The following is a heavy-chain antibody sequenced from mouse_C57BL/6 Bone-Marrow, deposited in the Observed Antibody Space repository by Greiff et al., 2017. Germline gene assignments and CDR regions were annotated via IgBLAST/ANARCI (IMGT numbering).Heavy chain of an antibody. CDR2: IYPGGGYT. Sequence: QVQLQQSGAELVRPGTSVKMSCKASGYTFTNYWIGWAKQRPGHGLEWIGDIYPGGGYTNYNEKFKGKATLTADKSSSTAYMQFSSLTSEDSAIYYCARSRYYYGSSYVRYFDYWGQGTTLTVSS. D-gene: IGHD1-1*01. J-gene: IGHJ2*01. V-gene: IGHV1-63*01. CDR3: ARSRYYYGSSYVRYFDY. CDR1: GYTFTNYW.